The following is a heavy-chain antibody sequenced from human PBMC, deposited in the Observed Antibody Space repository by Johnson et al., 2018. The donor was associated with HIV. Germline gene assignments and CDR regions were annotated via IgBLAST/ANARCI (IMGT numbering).Heavy chain of an antibody. CDR3: ARDQGELRRTHAFDI. CDR1: DFTFISYA. Sequence: QVQLVESGGGVVQPGRSLRLSCAASDFTFISYAMHWVRQAPGKGLEWVAVISYDGSNKYYADSVKGRFTISRDNSKNTLYLQMNSLRHEDTAVYYCARDQGELRRTHAFDIWGQGTMVTVST. V-gene: IGHV3-30-3*01. D-gene: IGHD1-14*01. CDR2: ISYDGSNK. J-gene: IGHJ3*02.